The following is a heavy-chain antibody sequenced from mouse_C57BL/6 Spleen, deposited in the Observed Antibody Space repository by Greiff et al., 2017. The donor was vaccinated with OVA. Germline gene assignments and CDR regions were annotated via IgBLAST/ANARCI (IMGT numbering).Heavy chain of an antibody. CDR1: GYTFTSYW. J-gene: IGHJ3*01. Sequence: QVQLQQPGTELVKPGASVKLSCKASGYTFTSYWMHWVKQRPGQGLEWIVNINPSNGGTNYNEKFKSKATLTVDKSSSTAYMQLSSLTSEDSAVYYCTRGGGNYGLAWFAYWGQGTLVTVSA. CDR3: TRGGGNYGLAWFAY. V-gene: IGHV1-53*01. D-gene: IGHD1-2*01. CDR2: INPSNGGT.